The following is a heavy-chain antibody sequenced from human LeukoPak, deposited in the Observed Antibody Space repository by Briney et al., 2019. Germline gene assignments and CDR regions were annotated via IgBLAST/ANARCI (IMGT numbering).Heavy chain of an antibody. CDR3: ARDAGSTSHYYYYYMDV. CDR1: GFTFSSYA. D-gene: IGHD2-2*01. CDR2: ISYDGSNK. J-gene: IGHJ6*03. Sequence: GGSLRLYCAASGFTFSSYAMHWVRQAPGKGLEWVAVISYDGSNKYYADSVKGRFTISRDNSKNTLYLQMNSLRAEDTAVYYCARDAGSTSHYYYYYMDVWGKGTTVTVSS. V-gene: IGHV3-30*01.